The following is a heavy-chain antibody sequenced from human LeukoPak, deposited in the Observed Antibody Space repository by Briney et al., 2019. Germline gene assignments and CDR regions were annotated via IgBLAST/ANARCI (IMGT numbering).Heavy chain of an antibody. J-gene: IGHJ4*02. D-gene: IGHD1-14*01. CDR1: GGSISSYF. CDR3: ARDPEGHGNYFDY. V-gene: IGHV4-4*07. CDR2: IRTSGST. Sequence: PSETLSLTCTVSGGSISSYFCTWIRRPAGKGLEWIGRIRTSGSTNYNPSLKSRVTMSVDTSKNQFSLKLSSVTAADTAVYYCARDPEGHGNYFDYWGQGALVTVSS.